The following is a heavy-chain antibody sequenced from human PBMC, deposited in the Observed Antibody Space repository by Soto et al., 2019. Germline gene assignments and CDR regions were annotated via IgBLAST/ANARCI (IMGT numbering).Heavy chain of an antibody. V-gene: IGHV5-51*01. CDR3: ARQDPPTYYYDSSGYYPRYYGMDV. J-gene: IGHJ6*02. D-gene: IGHD3-22*01. CDR1: GYSFTSYW. Sequence: PGESLKISCKGSGYSFTSYWIGWVRQMPGKGLEWMGIIYPGDSDTRYSPSFQGQVTISADKSISTAYLQWSSLKASDTAMYYCARQDPPTYYYDSSGYYPRYYGMDVWGQGTTVTVSS. CDR2: IYPGDSDT.